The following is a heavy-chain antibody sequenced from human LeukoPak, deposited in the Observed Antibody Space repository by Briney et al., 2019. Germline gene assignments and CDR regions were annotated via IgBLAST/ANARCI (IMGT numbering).Heavy chain of an antibody. J-gene: IGHJ4*02. V-gene: IGHV4-39*07. CDR1: GGSISSSSYY. Sequence: SETLSLTCTVSGGSISSSSYYWGWIRQPPGKGLEWIGSIYYSGSTYYNPSLKSRVTISVDTSKNQFSLKLSSVTAADTAVYYCAGRSTVVGEKVFDYWGQGTLVTVSS. CDR3: AGRSTVVGEKVFDY. CDR2: IYYSGST. D-gene: IGHD4-23*01.